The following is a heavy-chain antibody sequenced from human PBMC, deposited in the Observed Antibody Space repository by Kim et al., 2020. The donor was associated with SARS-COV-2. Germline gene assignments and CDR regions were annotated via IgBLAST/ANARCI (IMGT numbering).Heavy chain of an antibody. CDR1: GFTFDDYA. Sequence: GGSLRLSCAASGFTFDDYAMHWVRQAPGKGLEWVSGISWNSGSIGYADSVKGRFPISRDNAKNSLYLQMNSLRAEDTALYYCAKGSDYDSSGYPDYWGQG. CDR2: ISWNSGSI. D-gene: IGHD3-22*01. J-gene: IGHJ4*02. CDR3: AKGSDYDSSGYPDY. V-gene: IGHV3-9*01.